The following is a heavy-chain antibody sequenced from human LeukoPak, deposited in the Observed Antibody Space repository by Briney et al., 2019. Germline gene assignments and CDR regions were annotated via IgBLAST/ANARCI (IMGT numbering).Heavy chain of an antibody. D-gene: IGHD2-21*01. J-gene: IGHJ4*02. V-gene: IGHV5-51*01. Sequence: GESLKISCYGAGDSFTSYWIGWVRQMPGKDLEWRGIIYPGDSDTKYSPSFQGQVTISADTSIRTAYLQWSSLKASDTAMYYCARLQGHSTRYYFDYWGQGTLVSVS. CDR2: IYPGDSDT. CDR1: GDSFTSYW. CDR3: ARLQGHSTRYYFDY.